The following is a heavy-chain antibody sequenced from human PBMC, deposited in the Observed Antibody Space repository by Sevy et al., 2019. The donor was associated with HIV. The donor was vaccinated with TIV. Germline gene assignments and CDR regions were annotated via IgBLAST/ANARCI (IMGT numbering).Heavy chain of an antibody. D-gene: IGHD2-8*01. CDR2: ISAYNGNT. Sequence: ASVKVSCKASGYTFTSYGISWVRQAPGQGLEWMGWISAYNGNTNYAQKLQGRVTRTTDTSTSTVYMELRSLRSDDTAGYYCARDLVLMVYGNYRWFDPWGQGTLVTVSS. CDR3: ARDLVLMVYGNYRWFDP. V-gene: IGHV1-18*04. CDR1: GYTFTSYG. J-gene: IGHJ5*02.